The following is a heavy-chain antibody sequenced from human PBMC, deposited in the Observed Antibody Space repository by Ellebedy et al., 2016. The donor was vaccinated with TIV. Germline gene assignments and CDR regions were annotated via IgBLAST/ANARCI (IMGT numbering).Heavy chain of an antibody. CDR1: GFAFGDFA. Sequence: ASVKVSCKASGFAFGDFAVQWVRQARGQRLEWIGWIDAGSGTSSYAQRFQERVNITRDMSTTTGYLELSRLRSDDTAVYYCATTNTLGNWFHPWGQGTLVTVSS. CDR2: IDAGSGTS. CDR3: ATTNTLGNWFHP. D-gene: IGHD3-16*01. J-gene: IGHJ5*02. V-gene: IGHV1-58*01.